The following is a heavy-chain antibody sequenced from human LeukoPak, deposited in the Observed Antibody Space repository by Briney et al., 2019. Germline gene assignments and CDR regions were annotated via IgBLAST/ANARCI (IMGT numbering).Heavy chain of an antibody. CDR1: GFTFSSYA. D-gene: IGHD2-15*01. V-gene: IGHV3-23*01. CDR2: ISGSGGST. CDR3: AKDPIDRCSGGSCYGGSDY. J-gene: IGHJ4*02. Sequence: GGSLRLSCAASGFTFSSYAMSWVRQAPGKGLEWVSAISGSGGSTYYADSVKGRFTISRDNSKNTLYLQMNSLRAEDTAVYYCAKDPIDRCSGGSCYGGSDYWGQGTLVTVSS.